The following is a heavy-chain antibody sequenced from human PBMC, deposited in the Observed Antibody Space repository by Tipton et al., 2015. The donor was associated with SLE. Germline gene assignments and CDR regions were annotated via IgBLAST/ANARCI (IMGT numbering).Heavy chain of an antibody. J-gene: IGHJ4*02. CDR2: IKQDGSEK. Sequence: SLRLSCAASGFPFSSYWMSWVRQAPGKGLEWVANIKQDGSEKYYVDSVKGRFTISRDNAKNSLYLQMNSLRAEDTAVYYCARFGAARPDYWGQGTLVTVSS. CDR1: GFPFSSYW. V-gene: IGHV3-7*01. D-gene: IGHD6-6*01. CDR3: ARFGAARPDY.